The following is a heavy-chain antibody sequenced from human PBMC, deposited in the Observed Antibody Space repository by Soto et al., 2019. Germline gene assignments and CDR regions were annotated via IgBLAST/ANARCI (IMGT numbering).Heavy chain of an antibody. CDR1: SGSISSSNW. Sequence: PSETLSLTCAVSSGSISSSNWWSWVRQPPGKGLEWIGEIYHSGSTNYSPSLKSRVTISVDKSKNQFSLKLSSVTAADTAVYYWARAGSGSYQRTGFAPGGQGTLVTVSS. V-gene: IGHV4-4*02. D-gene: IGHD3-10*01. J-gene: IGHJ5*02. CDR2: IYHSGST. CDR3: ARAGSGSYQRTGFAP.